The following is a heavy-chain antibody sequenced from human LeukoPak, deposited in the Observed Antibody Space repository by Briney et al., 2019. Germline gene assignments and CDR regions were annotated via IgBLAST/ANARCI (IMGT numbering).Heavy chain of an antibody. Sequence: SETLSLTCTVSGGSSSSSNYYWGWIRQPPGKGLEWIGSICYSGSTYYNPSLKSRVTISVDTSKIQFSLKLSPVTAADTAVYYCARGWFGELNYFDYWGQGTLVTVSS. V-gene: IGHV4-39*07. J-gene: IGHJ4*02. CDR1: GGSSSSSNYY. D-gene: IGHD3-10*01. CDR3: ARGWFGELNYFDY. CDR2: ICYSGST.